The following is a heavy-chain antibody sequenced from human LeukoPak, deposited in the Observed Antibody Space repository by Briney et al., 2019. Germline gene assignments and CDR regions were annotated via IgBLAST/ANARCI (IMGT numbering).Heavy chain of an antibody. D-gene: IGHD3-10*01. CDR3: AKSMVRGVIGGYGMDV. J-gene: IGHJ6*02. V-gene: IGHV3-23*01. Sequence: GGSLRLSCAASGFTFSSYGMHWVRQAPGKGLEWVSAISGSGGSTYYADSVKGRFTISRDNSKNTLYLQMNSLRAEDTAVYYCAKSMVRGVIGGYGMDVWGQGTTVTVSS. CDR2: ISGSGGST. CDR1: GFTFSSYG.